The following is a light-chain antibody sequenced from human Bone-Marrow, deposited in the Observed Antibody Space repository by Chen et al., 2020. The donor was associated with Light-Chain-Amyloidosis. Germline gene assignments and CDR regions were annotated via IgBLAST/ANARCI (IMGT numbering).Light chain of an antibody. CDR1: QSISDY. V-gene: IGKV3-11*01. Sequence: ETVLAQSPATLSLSPGERATLSCRASQSISDYLVWYQQKPGQAPRLLIYDASNRATGIPARFSGSGSGTDFTLTISSLEPEDFEVYYCQQRSNWITYGQGTRVEIK. CDR2: DAS. CDR3: QQRSNWIT. J-gene: IGKJ5*01.